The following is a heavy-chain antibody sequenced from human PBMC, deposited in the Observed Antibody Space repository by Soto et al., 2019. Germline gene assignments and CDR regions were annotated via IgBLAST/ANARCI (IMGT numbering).Heavy chain of an antibody. CDR3: ARDRPGGYSSSWYIRRYYYGMDV. CDR2: IGAYNGNT. V-gene: IGHV1-18*01. CDR1: GYTFTTYG. Sequence: ASVKVSCKASGYTFTTYGISWVRQAPGQGLEWMGWIGAYNGNTNYAQKVQGRVTMTTDTSTSTAYMELSSLRSEDTAVYYCARDRPGGYSSSWYIRRYYYGMDVWGQGTTVTVSS. D-gene: IGHD6-13*01. J-gene: IGHJ6*02.